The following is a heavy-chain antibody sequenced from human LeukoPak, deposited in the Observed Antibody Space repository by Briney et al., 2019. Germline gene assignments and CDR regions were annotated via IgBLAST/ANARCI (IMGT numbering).Heavy chain of an antibody. V-gene: IGHV3-30*03. Sequence: GGSLRVSCAASGFTFSSYGMHWVRQAPGKGLEWVAVISYDGSNKYYADSVKGRFTISRDNSKNTLYLQMNSLRAEDTAVYYCALGDPLDYWGQGTLVTVSS. D-gene: IGHD4-17*01. CDR3: ALGDPLDY. CDR2: ISYDGSNK. CDR1: GFTFSSYG. J-gene: IGHJ4*02.